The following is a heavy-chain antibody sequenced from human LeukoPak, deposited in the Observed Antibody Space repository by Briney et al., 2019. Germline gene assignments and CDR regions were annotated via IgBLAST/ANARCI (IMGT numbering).Heavy chain of an antibody. V-gene: IGHV1-2*06. D-gene: IGHD3-22*01. CDR2: INPNSGGT. CDR1: GYTFTGYY. Sequence: RASVKVSCKASGYTFTGYYMHWVRQAPGQGLEWMGRINPNSGGTNYAQKFQGRVTMTRDTSISTAYMELSRLRSDDTAVYYCARDHNYYDSGGYYHNWFDPWGQGTLVTVSS. J-gene: IGHJ5*02. CDR3: ARDHNYYDSGGYYHNWFDP.